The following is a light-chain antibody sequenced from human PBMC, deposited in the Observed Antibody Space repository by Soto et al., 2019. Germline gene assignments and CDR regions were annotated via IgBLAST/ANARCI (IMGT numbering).Light chain of an antibody. V-gene: IGLV2-8*01. CDR3: VSFAGGTYV. J-gene: IGLJ1*01. CDR2: DVN. CDR1: SSDVGGYIF. Sequence: QPALTQPPSSSGSPGQSVTIPCTGTSSDVGGYIFVSWYQQHPGKVPKLIIYDVNKRPSGVPDRFSGSKYGNTASLTVSGLQAEDEGDYYCVSFAGGTYVFGTGTKVTVL.